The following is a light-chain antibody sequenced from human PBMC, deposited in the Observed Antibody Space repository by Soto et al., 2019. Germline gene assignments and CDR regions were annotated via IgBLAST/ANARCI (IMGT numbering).Light chain of an antibody. CDR2: AAS. Sequence: ENVLTQSPVTLSLSPGERATLSCRASQSVTSNKVAWFQQKPGQAPRLLIRAASSRATGIPDRFSGSGSATDFTLTISRLEREDFAVYYCQQYGSPPPYTFGQGTKLEIK. J-gene: IGKJ2*01. CDR1: QSVTSNK. CDR3: QQYGSPPPYT. V-gene: IGKV3-20*01.